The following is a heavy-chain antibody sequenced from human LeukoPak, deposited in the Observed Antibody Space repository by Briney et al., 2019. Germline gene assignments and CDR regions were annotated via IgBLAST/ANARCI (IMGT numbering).Heavy chain of an antibody. V-gene: IGHV3-7*03. Sequence: GGSLRLSCAASGFSFGSYWMSWVRQAPGKGLEWVANIKQDGNAEFYVDSVKGRFTISRDNGKNSLYLHMHSLGAEDTAVYYCARVDTAMVTDWFDPWGQGTLVTVSS. J-gene: IGHJ5*02. D-gene: IGHD5-18*01. CDR1: GFSFGSYW. CDR3: ARVDTAMVTDWFDP. CDR2: IKQDGNAE.